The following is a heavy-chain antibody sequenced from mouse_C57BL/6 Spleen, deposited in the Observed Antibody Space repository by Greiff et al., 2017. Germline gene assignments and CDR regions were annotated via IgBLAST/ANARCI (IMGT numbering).Heavy chain of an antibody. CDR3: ARHSNPIYYAMDY. Sequence: EVKLMESGRDLVKPGGSLKLSCAASGFTFSSYGMSWVRQTPDKRLEWVATISSGGSYTYYPDSVKGRFTISRDNAKNTLYLQMSSLKSEDTAMYYCARHSNPIYYAMDYWGQGTSVTVSS. J-gene: IGHJ4*01. CDR2: ISSGGSYT. V-gene: IGHV5-6*01. D-gene: IGHD2-5*01. CDR1: GFTFSSYG.